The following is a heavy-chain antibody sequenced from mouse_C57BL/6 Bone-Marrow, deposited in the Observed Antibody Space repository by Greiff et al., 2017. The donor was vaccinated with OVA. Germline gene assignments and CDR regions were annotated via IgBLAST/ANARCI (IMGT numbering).Heavy chain of an antibody. CDR2: IRSKSNNYAT. CDR1: GFSFNTYA. D-gene: IGHD3-3*01. Sequence: DVMLVESGGGLVQPKGSLKLSCAASGFSFNTYAMNWVRQAPGKGLEWVARIRSKSNNYATYYADSVKDRFTISRDDSESMLYLQMNNLKTEDTAMYYCVSPLGTYWGQGTLVTVSA. CDR3: VSPLGTY. J-gene: IGHJ3*01. V-gene: IGHV10-1*01.